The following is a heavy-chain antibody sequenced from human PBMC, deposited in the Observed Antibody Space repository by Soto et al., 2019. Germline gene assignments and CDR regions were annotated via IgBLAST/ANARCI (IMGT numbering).Heavy chain of an antibody. CDR3: ARLTGGYCSGGSCYTFDY. D-gene: IGHD2-15*01. Sequence: QVQLQESGPGLVKPSGTLSLTCAVSSGSISSSNWWSWVRQPPGTGLEWIGEIYHSGSTNYNPSLKSRVTISVDKSKKQFSLKLSSVTAADTAVYYCARLTGGYCSGGSCYTFDYWGQGTLVTVSS. CDR2: IYHSGST. V-gene: IGHV4-4*02. J-gene: IGHJ4*02. CDR1: SGSISSSNW.